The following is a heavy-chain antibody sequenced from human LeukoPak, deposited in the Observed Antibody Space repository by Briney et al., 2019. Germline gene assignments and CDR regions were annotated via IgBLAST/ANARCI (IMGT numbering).Heavy chain of an antibody. J-gene: IGHJ4*02. D-gene: IGHD6-13*01. V-gene: IGHV1-18*01. CDR1: GYIFTSYG. CDR2: ISAYNGNT. Sequence: ASVTVSCTASGYIFTSYGFAWVRQAPGQGLEWMGWISAYNGNTNYAQKLQGRVTMTTDTSTSTAYMELRSLRSDDTAVYYCARDIAAAGSFDYWGQGTLVTVSS. CDR3: ARDIAAAGSFDY.